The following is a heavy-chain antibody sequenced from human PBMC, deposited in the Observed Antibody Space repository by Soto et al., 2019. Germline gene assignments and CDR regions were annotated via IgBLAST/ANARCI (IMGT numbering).Heavy chain of an antibody. CDR3: ARERGLELRYGMDV. CDR1: GGSISSYY. V-gene: IGHV4-59*01. Sequence: LSLTCTVSGGSISSYYWSWIRQPPGKGLEWIGYIYYSGSTNYNPSLKSRVTISVDTSKNQFSLKLSSVTAADTAVYYCARERGLELRYGMDVWGQGTTVTVSS. CDR2: IYYSGST. D-gene: IGHD1-7*01. J-gene: IGHJ6*02.